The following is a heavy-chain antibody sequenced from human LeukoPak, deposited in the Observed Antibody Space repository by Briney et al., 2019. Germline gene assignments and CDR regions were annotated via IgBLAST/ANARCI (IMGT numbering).Heavy chain of an antibody. J-gene: IGHJ4*02. D-gene: IGHD1-26*01. CDR3: ARGPDLSGSYHKD. Sequence: SVKVSCKASGGTFISYAISWVRQAPGQGLESMGRIIPILDIANYAPMFQDRVTITADKSTSTAYMELSSLRSEDTAVYYCARGPDLSGSYHKDWGQGTLVTVSA. CDR1: GGTFISYA. CDR2: IIPILDIA. V-gene: IGHV1-69*04.